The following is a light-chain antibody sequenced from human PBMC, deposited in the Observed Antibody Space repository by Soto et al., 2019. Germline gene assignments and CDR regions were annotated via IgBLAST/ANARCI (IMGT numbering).Light chain of an antibody. J-gene: IGKJ1*01. CDR1: QSVSNN. CDR2: DAS. Sequence: ILMTQSPATLSVSPGERATLSCRASQSVSNNLAWYQQKPGQAPRLLIYDASTRATGIPARFSGSGSWAEFTLNITGLQSEDFAVYYCQQYNNWPPWTFGQGTKVEIK. V-gene: IGKV3-15*01. CDR3: QQYNNWPPWT.